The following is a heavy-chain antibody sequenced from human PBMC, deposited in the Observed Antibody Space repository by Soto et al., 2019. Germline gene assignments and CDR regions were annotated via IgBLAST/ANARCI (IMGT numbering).Heavy chain of an antibody. CDR3: AKFFVETGGSSGWPWSFHY. CDR2: ISGSGGTT. J-gene: IGHJ4*02. D-gene: IGHD6-25*01. Sequence: EVQLLESGGGLVQPGRSLRLSCAASGFTFSSYAMSWVRQAPGKGLDWVSAISGSGGTTYYADSVKGRFTISRDNSKNTMFLQMNSLRAEDTAVYYCAKFFVETGGSSGWPWSFHYWGQGTLVTVSS. CDR1: GFTFSSYA. V-gene: IGHV3-23*01.